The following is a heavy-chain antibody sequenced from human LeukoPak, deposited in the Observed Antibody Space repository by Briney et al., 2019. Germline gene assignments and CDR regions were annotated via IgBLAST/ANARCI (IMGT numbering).Heavy chain of an antibody. CDR1: GYTFTSYW. D-gene: IGHD4-17*01. J-gene: IGHJ4*02. V-gene: IGHV5-51*01. CDR3: ARVGDYVFDY. CDR2: IYPGDSET. Sequence: GESLKISCKGSGYTFTSYWIGWVRQMPGKGLEWMGIIYPGDSETRYSPSFQGQVTISADKSISTAYLQCSSPKASDTAMYYCARVGDYVFDYWGQGTLVTVSS.